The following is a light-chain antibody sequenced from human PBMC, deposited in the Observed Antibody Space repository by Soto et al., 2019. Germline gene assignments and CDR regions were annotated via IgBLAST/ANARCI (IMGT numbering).Light chain of an antibody. J-gene: IGKJ1*01. V-gene: IGKV1-5*01. Sequence: DLHMTQSPSSLSASVGDRVTITCQAGQGISHYLNWYQQKPGKAPKLLIYDVSSLESGVPPRFSGSGSGTDFTLTISGLQPDDFATYYCQQYDSYWTFGQGTKVDIK. CDR2: DVS. CDR1: QGISHY. CDR3: QQYDSYWT.